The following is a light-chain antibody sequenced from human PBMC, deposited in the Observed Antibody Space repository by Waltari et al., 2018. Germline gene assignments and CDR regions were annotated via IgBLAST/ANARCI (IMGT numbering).Light chain of an antibody. CDR3: QQYNTWPPST. V-gene: IGKV3-15*01. CDR1: KRVSDN. CDR2: GAS. Sequence: EIVMTQPPPALSVSPGEGATLPCRATKRVSDNLAWYQHKPGQPPRLLSSGASTRATGVPARFSGSGSGTEFTLTISSLQSEDSAIYFCQQYNTWPPSTFGQGTKLEIK. J-gene: IGKJ2*02.